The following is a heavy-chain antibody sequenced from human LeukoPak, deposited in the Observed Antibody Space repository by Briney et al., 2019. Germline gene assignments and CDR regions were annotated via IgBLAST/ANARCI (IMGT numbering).Heavy chain of an antibody. J-gene: IGHJ4*02. CDR1: GFTFSSYD. D-gene: IGHD2-8*02. CDR3: AKASLGSCTGAKCYHFDN. V-gene: IGHV3-13*01. Sequence: GGSLRLSCAASGFTFSSYDMHWVRQATGKGLEWVSAIGTAGDTYYPGSVKGRFTISRENAKDSLYLQMNSLRAGDTAVYYCAKASLGSCTGAKCYHFDNWGQGTLVTVSS. CDR2: IGTAGDT.